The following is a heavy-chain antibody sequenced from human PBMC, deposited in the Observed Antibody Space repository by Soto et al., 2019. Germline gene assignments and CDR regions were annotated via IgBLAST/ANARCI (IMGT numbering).Heavy chain of an antibody. D-gene: IGHD2-2*01. V-gene: IGHV3-48*03. J-gene: IGHJ6*02. CDR2: ISSSGSTI. Sequence: GGSLRLSCAASGFTFSSYEMNWVRQPPGKGLEWVSYISSSGSTIYYADSVKGRFTNSRDNAKNSLYLQMNSMRAEDTAVYYCASGGYCSSTSCWYLPDYYYGMDVWGQGTTVTVSS. CDR1: GFTFSSYE. CDR3: ASGGYCSSTSCWYLPDYYYGMDV.